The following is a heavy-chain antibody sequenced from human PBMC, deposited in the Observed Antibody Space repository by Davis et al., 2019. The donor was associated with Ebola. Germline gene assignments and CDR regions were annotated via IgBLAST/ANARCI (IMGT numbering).Heavy chain of an antibody. CDR3: ARDALEYNWNEELDY. D-gene: IGHD1-1*01. CDR2: MSYTGGNQ. Sequence: PGGSLRLSCTVSGFPFGSYGMHWVRQAPGKGLERVAVMSYTGGNQYYADSVRGRFFISRDNSRNTLYLQMNSLRVDDTAVYYCARDALEYNWNEELDYWGQGTLVTVSS. J-gene: IGHJ4*02. V-gene: IGHV3-33*01. CDR1: GFPFGSYG.